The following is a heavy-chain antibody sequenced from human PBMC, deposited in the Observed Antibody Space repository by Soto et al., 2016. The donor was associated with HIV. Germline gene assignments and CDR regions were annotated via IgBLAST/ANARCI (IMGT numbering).Heavy chain of an antibody. J-gene: IGHJ4*02. V-gene: IGHV4-61*02. Sequence: VQLQESGPGLVKPSQTLSLTCTVSGGSVSSGSYYWSWIRQPAGKGLEWIGRIYTSGSTNYNPSLKSRVTISVDTSKNQFSLKLRSVTAADTAVYYCARMFSYGGFDYWGQGTLVTVSS. CDR2: IYTSGST. CDR1: GGSVSSGSYY. CDR3: ARMFSYGGFDY. D-gene: IGHD2-15*01.